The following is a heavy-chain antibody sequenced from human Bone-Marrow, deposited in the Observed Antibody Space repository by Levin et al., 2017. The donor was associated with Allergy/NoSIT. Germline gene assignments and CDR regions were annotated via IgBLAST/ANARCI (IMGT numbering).Heavy chain of an antibody. CDR3: ARETIAISGGAVRNFYGMDV. V-gene: IGHV4-39*07. D-gene: IGHD2-21*01. CDR2: LYYGGNT. CDR1: GGSFSSSGYY. Sequence: SETLSLTCTVSGGSFSSSGYYWGWIRQAPGKGLEWIGSLYYGGNTYYNPSLKSRVTISVDTSKNQFSLKVRSVTAADTAVYYCARETIAISGGAVRNFYGMDVWGQGTTVTVSS. J-gene: IGHJ6*02.